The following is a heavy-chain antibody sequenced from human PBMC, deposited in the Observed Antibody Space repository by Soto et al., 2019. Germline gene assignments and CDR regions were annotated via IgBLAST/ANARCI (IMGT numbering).Heavy chain of an antibody. J-gene: IGHJ3*02. V-gene: IGHV3-11*01. CDR2: ISGRSSTI. CDR3: AKDGGLLQYGYDI. CDR1: GFTFSDYY. D-gene: IGHD3-16*01. Sequence: QVQLVESGGGLVKPGGSLRLSCEASGFTFSDYYMTGIRQAPGKGLEWVSFISGRSSTIQYADSVKGRFTISRDNGKNSVYLQMNSLRVEDTAVYYCAKDGGLLQYGYDIWGQGTMVTVSS.